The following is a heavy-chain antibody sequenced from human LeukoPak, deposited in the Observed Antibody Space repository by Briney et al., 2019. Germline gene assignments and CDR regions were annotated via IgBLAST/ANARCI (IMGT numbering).Heavy chain of an antibody. V-gene: IGHV1-2*02. J-gene: IGHJ4*02. CDR3: ARDRGSSWYVDY. D-gene: IGHD6-13*01. CDR2: INPSSGGT. CDR1: GYSFTSYY. Sequence: ASVKVSCKTSGYSFTSYYIHWVRQAPGQGLEWMGWINPSSGGTEYAQKFQGRVSMTGDTSISIAYMELSRLRSDDTAVHYCARDRGSSWYVDYWGQGTLVTVSS.